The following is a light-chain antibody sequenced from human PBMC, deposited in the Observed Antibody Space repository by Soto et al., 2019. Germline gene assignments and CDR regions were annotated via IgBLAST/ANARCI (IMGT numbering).Light chain of an antibody. CDR2: DAS. V-gene: IGKV3-11*01. CDR3: QQYGSSSWT. J-gene: IGKJ1*01. Sequence: EIVLTQSPATLSLSRGERSTLSFRASQSVSSYLAWYQQKPGQAPRLLIYDASNRATGIPARFSGSGSGTDFTLTISRLEPEDFAVYYCQQYGSSSWTFGQGTKVDI. CDR1: QSVSSY.